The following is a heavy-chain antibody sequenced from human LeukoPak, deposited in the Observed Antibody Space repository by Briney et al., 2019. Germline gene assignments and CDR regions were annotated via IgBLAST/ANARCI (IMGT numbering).Heavy chain of an antibody. CDR2: IIPIFGTA. D-gene: IGHD4-17*01. Sequence: ASVKVSCKASGGTFSSYAISWVRQAPGQGLEWMGGIIPIFGTANYAQKFQGRVTITAEESTSTAYMELRSLRSDDTAVYYCARDVYYGDYVLGFDYWGQGTLVTVSS. CDR1: GGTFSSYA. J-gene: IGHJ4*02. CDR3: ARDVYYGDYVLGFDY. V-gene: IGHV1-69*13.